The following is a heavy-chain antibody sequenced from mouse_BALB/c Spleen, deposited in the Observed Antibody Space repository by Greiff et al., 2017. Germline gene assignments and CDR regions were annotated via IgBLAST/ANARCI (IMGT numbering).Heavy chain of an antibody. J-gene: IGHJ1*01. CDR3: ARSETWDYYGSSHYWYFDV. D-gene: IGHD1-1*01. CDR1: GFSLSTSGMG. CDR2: IWWDDDK. Sequence: QVTLKVSGPGILKPSQTLSLTCSFSGFSLSTSGMGVGWIRQPSGKGLEWLAHIWWDDDKYYNPSLKSQLTISKDTSRNQVFLKITSVDTADTATYYCARSETWDYYGSSHYWYFDVWGAGTTVTVSS. V-gene: IGHV8-8*01.